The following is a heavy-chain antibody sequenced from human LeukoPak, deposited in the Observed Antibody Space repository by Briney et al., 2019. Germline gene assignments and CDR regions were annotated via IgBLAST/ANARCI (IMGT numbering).Heavy chain of an antibody. CDR1: GFTFGDYA. D-gene: IGHD5-12*01. V-gene: IGHV3-49*03. Sequence: GGSLRLSCTASGFTFGDYAMSWFRQAPGKGLEWVGFIRSKAYGGTTEYAASVKGRFTISRDDSKSIAYLQMNSLKTEDTAVYYCTGVEGGYSGYGFFDYWGQGTLVTVSS. CDR2: IRSKAYGGTT. CDR3: TGVEGGYSGYGFFDY. J-gene: IGHJ4*02.